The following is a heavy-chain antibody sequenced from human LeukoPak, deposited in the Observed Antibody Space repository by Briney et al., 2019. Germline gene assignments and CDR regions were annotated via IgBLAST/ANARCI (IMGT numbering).Heavy chain of an antibody. D-gene: IGHD3-10*01. J-gene: IGHJ4*02. CDR3: ASDSASVHYFDD. V-gene: IGHV1-69*11. CDR2: IIPLLQTP. CDR1: GGSFGRVG. Sequence: ASVKVSCKTSGGSFGRVGISWVRQAPGQGLEWMGRIIPLLQTPKYAQKFQGRLTITADRLSNVVFMELRSLTSDDTAIYYCASDSASVHYFDDWGQGTLVTVSS.